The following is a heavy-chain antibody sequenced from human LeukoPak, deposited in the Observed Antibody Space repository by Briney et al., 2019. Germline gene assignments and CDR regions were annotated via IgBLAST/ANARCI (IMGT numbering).Heavy chain of an antibody. CDR2: IKQDGSEK. CDR3: ARKAYGLDV. V-gene: IGHV3-7*03. J-gene: IGHJ6*04. Sequence: TGGSLRLSCAPSGFTFISYWMSWVRQAPGKGLEWVANIKQDGSEKYYVDSVKGRFTISRDNAKNSLYLQMNSLRAEDTAVYYCARKAYGLDVWGKGTTVTVSS. CDR1: GFTFISYW.